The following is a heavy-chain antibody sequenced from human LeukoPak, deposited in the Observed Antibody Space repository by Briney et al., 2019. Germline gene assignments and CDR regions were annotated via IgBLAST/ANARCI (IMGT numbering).Heavy chain of an antibody. Sequence: SETLSLTCTVSGGSISSYYWSWIRQPPGKGLEWIGYIYYSGSTNHNPSLKSRVTISVDTSKNQFSLKLSSVTAADTAVYYCARYYGSGSYYNWFDPWGQGTLVTVSS. CDR3: ARYYGSGSYYNWFDP. D-gene: IGHD3-10*01. J-gene: IGHJ5*02. CDR2: IYYSGST. CDR1: GGSISSYY. V-gene: IGHV4-59*01.